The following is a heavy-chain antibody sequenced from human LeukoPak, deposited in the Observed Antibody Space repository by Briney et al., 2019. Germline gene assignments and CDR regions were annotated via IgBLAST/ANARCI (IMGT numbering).Heavy chain of an antibody. CDR2: MNPNSGNT. Sequence: ASVKVSCTASGYTLTSYDIHWVRRATGQGLEWMGWMNPNSGNTGYAQKFQGRVTMTRNTSISTAYMELSSLRSEDTAVYYCEVMGATHGGEAFDIWGQGTMVTVSS. CDR3: EVMGATHGGEAFDI. D-gene: IGHD1-26*01. J-gene: IGHJ3*02. CDR1: GYTLTSYD. V-gene: IGHV1-8*01.